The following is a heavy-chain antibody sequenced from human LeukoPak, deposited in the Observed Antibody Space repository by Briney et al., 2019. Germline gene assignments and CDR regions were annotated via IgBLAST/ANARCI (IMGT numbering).Heavy chain of an antibody. CDR2: ISSSSSTI. D-gene: IGHD6-6*01. J-gene: IGHJ4*02. CDR3: ARGLRSSSFGY. V-gene: IGHV3-48*01. Sequence: PGGSLRLSCAASGFTFSSYSMNWVRQAPGKGLEWVSYISSSSSTIYYADSVKGRFTISRDNAKNSLYLQMNSLRAEDTAVYYCARGLRSSSFGYWGQGTLVTVSS. CDR1: GFTFSSYS.